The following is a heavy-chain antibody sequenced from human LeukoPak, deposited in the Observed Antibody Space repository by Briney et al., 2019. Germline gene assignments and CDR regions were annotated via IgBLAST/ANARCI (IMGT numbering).Heavy chain of an antibody. Sequence: GESLKISCQGSGYDFSKHYIAWVRQMPGKGLECMGIIYPGDSDTTYSPSFRGQVTISADKSISAAFLQWSSLKASDTAMYYCASGGGWLLHYWGQGTLVTVSS. CDR2: IYPGDSDT. CDR3: ASGGGWLLHY. J-gene: IGHJ4*02. CDR1: GYDFSKHY. V-gene: IGHV5-51*01. D-gene: IGHD6-19*01.